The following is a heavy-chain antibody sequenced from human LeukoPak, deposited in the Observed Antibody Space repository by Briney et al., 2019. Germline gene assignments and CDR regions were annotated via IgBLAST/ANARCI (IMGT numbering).Heavy chain of an antibody. D-gene: IGHD3-22*01. J-gene: IGHJ4*02. CDR1: GFTFSSHW. CDR2: IKQDGSDK. V-gene: IGHV3-7*03. Sequence: GGSLRLSCAASGFTFSSHWMSWVRQAPGKGLEWVANIKQDGSDKYYVDSLKGRFTISRDNAKNSLYLQMNSLRVEDTAVYYCARGAHYYDSSGYYPLDHWGQGTLVTVSS. CDR3: ARGAHYYDSSGYYPLDH.